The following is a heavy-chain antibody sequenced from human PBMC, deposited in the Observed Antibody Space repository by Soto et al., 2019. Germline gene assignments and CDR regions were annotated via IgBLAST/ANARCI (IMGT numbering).Heavy chain of an antibody. CDR1: GFTFSSYA. CDR2: ISGGGSTT. Sequence: GSLRLSCEASGFTFSSYAMSWVRQAPGKGLEWVSGISGGGSTTYYADSVKGRFTISRDNSKNTLYLQVNSLRAEDTAVYYCARDQAAGGTISRYFQXWGQGTLVTVSS. D-gene: IGHD6-13*01. CDR3: ARDQAAGGTISRYFQX. J-gene: IGHJ1*01. V-gene: IGHV3-23*01.